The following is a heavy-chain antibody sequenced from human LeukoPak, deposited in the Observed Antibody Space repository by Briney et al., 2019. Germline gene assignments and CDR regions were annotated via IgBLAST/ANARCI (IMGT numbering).Heavy chain of an antibody. D-gene: IGHD2-15*01. CDR2: ISWNSGSI. CDR1: GFTFDDYA. Sequence: GGSLRLSCAASGFTFDDYAMHWVRQAPGKGLEWVSGISWNSGSIGYADSVKGRFTISRDNAKNSLYLQMNSLRSEDTAVYYCARATRITVPNYYYYMDVWGKGTTVTVSS. CDR3: ARATRITVPNYYYYMDV. V-gene: IGHV3-9*01. J-gene: IGHJ6*03.